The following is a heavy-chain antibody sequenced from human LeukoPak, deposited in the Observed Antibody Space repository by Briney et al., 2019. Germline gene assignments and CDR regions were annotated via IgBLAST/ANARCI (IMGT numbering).Heavy chain of an antibody. CDR2: INTNTGNP. Sequence: ASVKVSCKASGYTFTSYAMNWVRQAPGRGLEWMGWINTNTGNPTYAQGFTGRFVFSLDTSVSTAYLQISSLKAEDTAVYYCASDRSVIAAAGPFDYWGQGTLVTVSS. J-gene: IGHJ4*02. CDR3: ASDRSVIAAAGPFDY. D-gene: IGHD6-13*01. V-gene: IGHV7-4-1*02. CDR1: GYTFTSYA.